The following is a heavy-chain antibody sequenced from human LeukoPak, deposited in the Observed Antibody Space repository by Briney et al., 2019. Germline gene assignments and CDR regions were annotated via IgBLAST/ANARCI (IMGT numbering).Heavy chain of an antibody. V-gene: IGHV3-74*01. CDR3: ARDLHGSPDW. J-gene: IGHJ4*02. CDR1: GFTFTTFW. Sequence: RGSLRPSCAASGFTFTTFWMNWVRQAPGDGLVWVSLINTDGRTTTYADSVKGRFTISRDNAKNTLYLQMNSPRAADTAVYYCARDLHGSPDWWGQGTLVTVSS. CDR2: INTDGRTT. D-gene: IGHD2-2*03.